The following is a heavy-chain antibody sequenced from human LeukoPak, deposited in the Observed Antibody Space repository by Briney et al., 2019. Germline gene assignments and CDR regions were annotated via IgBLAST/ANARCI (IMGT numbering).Heavy chain of an antibody. D-gene: IGHD2-2*01. CDR2: IYYSGST. V-gene: IGHV4-59*01. Sequence: SETLSLTCTVSGGSISSYYWSWIRQPPGKGLEWIGYIYYSGSTNYNPSLKSRVTISVDTSKNQFSLKLSSVTAADTAVYYCAKRDCSKTTCYSIGDAFDVWGQGTMVTVSS. J-gene: IGHJ3*01. CDR1: GGSISSYY. CDR3: AKRDCSKTTCYSIGDAFDV.